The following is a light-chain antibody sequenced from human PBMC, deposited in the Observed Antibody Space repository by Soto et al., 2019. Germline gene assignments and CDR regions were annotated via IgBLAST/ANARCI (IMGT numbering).Light chain of an antibody. Sequence: EIVLTQSPGTLCLSPGERATFSCRASQSVSSSYIAWYQQKPGLAPRLLIYDASSRATGIPDRFSGSGSGTDFTLTISRLEPEDFAVYYCQQYGSSHLTFGGGTTGDIK. J-gene: IGKJ4*01. CDR3: QQYGSSHLT. CDR2: DAS. CDR1: QSVSSSY. V-gene: IGKV3D-20*01.